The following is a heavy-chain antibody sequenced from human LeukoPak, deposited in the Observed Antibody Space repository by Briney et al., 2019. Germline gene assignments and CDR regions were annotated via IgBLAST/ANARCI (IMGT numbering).Heavy chain of an antibody. CDR1: GGSINTHY. CDR3: VRRDPGWNYFDY. J-gene: IGHJ4*02. CDR2: IYYTGKT. Sequence: SETLSLTFAVSGGSINTHYWGWIRQPPGKGLEWIGNIYYTGKTTYNPSLKSRVTISLDTSRNHLSLKLTSVLAADTAIYYCVRRDPGWNYFDYWGQGILVTVSS. D-gene: IGHD6-19*01. V-gene: IGHV4-59*08.